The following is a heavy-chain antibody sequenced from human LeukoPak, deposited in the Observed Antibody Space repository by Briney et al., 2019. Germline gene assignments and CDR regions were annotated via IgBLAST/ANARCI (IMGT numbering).Heavy chain of an antibody. V-gene: IGHV3-9*03. CDR2: ISWNSGAK. CDR1: GFDFEDYA. D-gene: IGHD2-2*01. J-gene: IGHJ4*02. Sequence: GGSLRLSCAASGFDFEDYAIHWVRQVPGKGLEWVSGISWNSGAKAYADSVRGRFTISRDNAKNSLYLQMNSLRAEDMALYYCAKAGCSSTSCSLFEYWGQGTLVTVSS. CDR3: AKAGCSSTSCSLFEY.